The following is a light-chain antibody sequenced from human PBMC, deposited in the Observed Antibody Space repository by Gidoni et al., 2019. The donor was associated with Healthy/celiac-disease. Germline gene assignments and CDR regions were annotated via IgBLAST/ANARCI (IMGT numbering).Light chain of an antibody. J-gene: IGKJ1*01. V-gene: IGKV1-39*01. Sequence: DIQMTKTQSSLSASVGDRVTITCRASQSISSYLNWYQQKPGKAPKLLIYAASCLQSGVPSRFSGSGSGTDFTLPISSLQPEDFATFYCQQRYSTPPGTFGQGTKVEIK. CDR2: AAS. CDR1: QSISSY. CDR3: QQRYSTPPGT.